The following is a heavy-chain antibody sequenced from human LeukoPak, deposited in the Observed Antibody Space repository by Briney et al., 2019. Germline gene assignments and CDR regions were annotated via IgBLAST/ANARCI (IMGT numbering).Heavy chain of an antibody. D-gene: IGHD3-22*01. Sequence: ETGGSLRLPCAASGFTFSSYAMSWVRQAPGKGLEWVSAISGSGGSTYYADSVKGRFTISRDNSKNTLYLQMNSLRAEDTAVYYSAKDQTISSGYYWDYWGQGTLVTVSS. CDR1: GFTFSSYA. J-gene: IGHJ4*02. CDR2: ISGSGGST. V-gene: IGHV3-23*01. CDR3: AKDQTISSGYYWDY.